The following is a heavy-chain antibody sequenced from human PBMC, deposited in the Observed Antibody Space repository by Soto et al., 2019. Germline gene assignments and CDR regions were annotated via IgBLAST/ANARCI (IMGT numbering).Heavy chain of an antibody. CDR2: VNHSGST. Sequence: QVQLQQWGAGLLKPSETLSLTCAVYGGSFSGYYWSWIRQPPGKGLEWIGEVNHSGSTNYNPSLKSRVTISVDTSQNQFSLKLSSVTAADTAVYYCARWGFGELYFDYWGQGTLVTVSS. CDR3: ARWGFGELYFDY. J-gene: IGHJ4*02. V-gene: IGHV4-34*01. D-gene: IGHD3-10*01. CDR1: GGSFSGYY.